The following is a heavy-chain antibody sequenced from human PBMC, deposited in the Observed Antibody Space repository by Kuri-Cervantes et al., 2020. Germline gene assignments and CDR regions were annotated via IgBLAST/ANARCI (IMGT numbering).Heavy chain of an antibody. J-gene: IGHJ6*02. V-gene: IGHV3-9*01. CDR3: AKDGRYYYGMDV. CDR2: ISWNSGSI. CDR1: GGSISSYY. Sequence: GGSLRLSCTVSGGSISSYYWSWIRQPPGKGLEWVSGISWNSGSIGYADSVKGRFTISRDNAKNSLYLQMNSLRAEDTALYYCAKDGRYYYGMDVWGQGTTVTVSS.